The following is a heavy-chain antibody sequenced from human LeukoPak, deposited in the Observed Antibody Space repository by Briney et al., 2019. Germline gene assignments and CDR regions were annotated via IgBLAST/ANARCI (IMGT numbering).Heavy chain of an antibody. Sequence: SETLSLTCAVYGESFSGYYWSWIRQPPGKGLEWIGEINRSGSTNYNPSLKSRVTISVDTSKNQFSLKLSSVTDADTAVYYCASTRGLGYCSGGSCYKGWFDPWGQGTLVTVSS. D-gene: IGHD2-15*01. CDR1: GESFSGYY. V-gene: IGHV4-34*01. CDR2: INRSGST. CDR3: ASTRGLGYCSGGSCYKGWFDP. J-gene: IGHJ5*02.